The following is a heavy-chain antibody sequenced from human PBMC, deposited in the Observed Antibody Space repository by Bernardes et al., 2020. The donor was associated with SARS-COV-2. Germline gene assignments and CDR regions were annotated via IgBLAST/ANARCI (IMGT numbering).Heavy chain of an antibody. J-gene: IGHJ6*02. CDR1: GFTFSSYN. Sequence: GGTLRLSCAASGFTFSSYNMNWVRQVPGKGLAWVSAISAIGGSTYYAESVKGRFTISRDNSRNTLYLEMNSLRAEDTAVYYCSKNAKYSSSSMEVWGQGTTVTVS. D-gene: IGHD6-6*01. CDR3: SKNAKYSSSSMEV. CDR2: ISAIGGST. V-gene: IGHV3-23*01.